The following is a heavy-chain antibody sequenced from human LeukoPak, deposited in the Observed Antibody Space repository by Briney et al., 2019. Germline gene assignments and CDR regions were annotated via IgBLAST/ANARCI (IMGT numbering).Heavy chain of an antibody. Sequence: PGASVKVSCKASGYTFTSYGISWVRQAPGQGLEWMGWISAYNGNTNYAQKLQGRVTMTTDTSTSTAYMELSSLRSEDTAVYYCASLRYCSSTSCYMAYYYMDVWGKGTTVTVSS. D-gene: IGHD2-2*02. CDR3: ASLRYCSSTSCYMAYYYMDV. CDR2: ISAYNGNT. CDR1: GYTFTSYG. V-gene: IGHV1-18*01. J-gene: IGHJ6*03.